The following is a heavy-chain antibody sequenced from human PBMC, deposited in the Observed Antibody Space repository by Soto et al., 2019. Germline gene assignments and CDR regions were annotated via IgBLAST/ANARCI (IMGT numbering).Heavy chain of an antibody. CDR3: TSGIAAAGKVRYYYYGMDV. CDR2: IRSKANSYAT. Sequence: QHGGSLRLSCAASGFTFSGSAMHWVRQASGKGLEWVGRIRSKANSYATAYAASVKGRFTISRDDSKNTAYLQMNSLKTEDTAVYYCTSGIAAAGKVRYYYYGMDVWGQGTTVTVSS. D-gene: IGHD6-13*01. J-gene: IGHJ6*02. V-gene: IGHV3-73*01. CDR1: GFTFSGSA.